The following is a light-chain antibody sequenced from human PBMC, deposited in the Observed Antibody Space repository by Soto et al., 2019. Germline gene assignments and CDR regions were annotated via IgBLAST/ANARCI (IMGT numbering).Light chain of an antibody. V-gene: IGLV1-47*01. Sequence: QSVLTQPPSASGTPGQRVTISCSGSSSNIGSSYVYWYQQLPGTAPKLVICRNNQRPSGVPDRFSGSKSGTSASLAISGLASEDEPDYYCAGSHASGRGTVVFGRGTMVTV. CDR1: SSNIGSSY. CDR3: AGSHASGRGTVV. CDR2: RNN. J-gene: IGLJ2*01.